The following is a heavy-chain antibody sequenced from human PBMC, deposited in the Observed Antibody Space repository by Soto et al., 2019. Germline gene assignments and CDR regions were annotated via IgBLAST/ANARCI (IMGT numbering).Heavy chain of an antibody. CDR3: AKFIWESHGEVFVVYVQYFLAS. J-gene: IGHJ1*01. CDR2: ISGNTGST. Sequence: GGSLRLSCATSGFTFGSHAMSWVRQAPGKGLAWVSSISGNTGSTYYADSVKGRFTISRDNSRNTLHLQMSGLGAEDTAVYYCAKFIWESHGEVFVVYVQYFLASWGKGALVPVSP. D-gene: IGHD3-16*02. CDR1: GFTFGSHA. V-gene: IGHV3-23*01.